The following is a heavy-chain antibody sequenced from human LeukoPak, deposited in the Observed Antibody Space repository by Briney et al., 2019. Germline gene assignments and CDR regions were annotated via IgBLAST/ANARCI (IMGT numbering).Heavy chain of an antibody. CDR1: GFTFSDYY. CDR3: ARVKGSRFYYYYYMDV. Sequence: GGSLRLSCAASGFTFSDYYMSWIRQAPGKGLEWVSYIRSSGSTIYYADSVKGRFTISRDNAKNSLYLQMNSLRAEDTAVYYCARVKGSRFYYYYYMDVWGKGTTVTVSS. J-gene: IGHJ6*03. CDR2: IRSSGSTI. V-gene: IGHV3-11*01. D-gene: IGHD2-15*01.